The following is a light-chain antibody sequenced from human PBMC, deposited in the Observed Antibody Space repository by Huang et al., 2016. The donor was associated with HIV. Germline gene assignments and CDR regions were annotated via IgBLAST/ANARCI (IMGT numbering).Light chain of an antibody. CDR3: QQRSNR. Sequence: EIVLTQSPATLSLSPGERATLSCRASQSVSSYLAWYQQKPGQAPRLLIYDASNRVTGIPARFSGSASGTDFTLTISSLEPEDFAVYYCQQRSNRFGQGTKLEIK. CDR2: DAS. J-gene: IGKJ2*01. V-gene: IGKV3-11*01. CDR1: QSVSSY.